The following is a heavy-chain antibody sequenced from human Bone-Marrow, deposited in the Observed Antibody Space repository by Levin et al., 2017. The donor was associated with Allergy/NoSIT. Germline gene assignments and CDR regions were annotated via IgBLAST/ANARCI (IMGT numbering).Heavy chain of an antibody. CDR1: GGSVRGENYY. Sequence: SQTLSLTCSVSGGSVRGENYYWSWLRQPPGKRLEWIGYISYSGATTYSPSLESRVTISLGASENHFSLRLSSLTAADTAVYYCARDHGDSSDAFAIWGQGTMVTVSS. J-gene: IGHJ3*02. V-gene: IGHV4-61*03. D-gene: IGHD4-17*01. CDR3: ARDHGDSSDAFAI. CDR2: ISYSGAT.